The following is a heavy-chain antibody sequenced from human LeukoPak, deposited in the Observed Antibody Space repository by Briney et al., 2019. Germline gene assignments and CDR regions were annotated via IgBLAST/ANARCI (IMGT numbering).Heavy chain of an antibody. CDR1: GFSISSAFY. CDR2: IYSDGTT. D-gene: IGHD5-24*01. J-gene: IGHJ4*02. Sequence: PSETLSLTCTVSGFSISSAFYWGWIRQPPGKGLEWVSLIYSDGTTYYADSVKGRFTISRDNSKNTLYLQMNSLRAEDTAVYYCARDLDGFFDFWSQGTLVTVSS. CDR3: ARDLDGFFDF. V-gene: IGHV3-53*01.